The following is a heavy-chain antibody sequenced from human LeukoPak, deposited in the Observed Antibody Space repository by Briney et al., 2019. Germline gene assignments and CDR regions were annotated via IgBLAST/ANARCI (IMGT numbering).Heavy chain of an antibody. CDR2: INHSGST. Sequence: SETLSLTCAVYGGSFSGYYWSWIRQPPGKGLEWNGEINHSGSTNYNPSLKSRVTISVDTSKNQFSLKLSSVTAADTAVYYCARGRGYYYYYGMDVWGQGTTVTVSS. D-gene: IGHD3-10*01. J-gene: IGHJ6*02. CDR3: ARGRGYYYYYGMDV. V-gene: IGHV4-34*01. CDR1: GGSFSGYY.